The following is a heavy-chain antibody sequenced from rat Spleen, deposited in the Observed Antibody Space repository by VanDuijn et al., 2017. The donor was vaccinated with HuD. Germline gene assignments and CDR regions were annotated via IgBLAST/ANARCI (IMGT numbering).Heavy chain of an antibody. J-gene: IGHJ2*01. CDR2: ISYDGSST. CDR1: GFTFSNYG. D-gene: IGHD1-12*02. Sequence: EVQLVESGGGLVQPGRSLKLSCAASGFTFSNYGMAWVRQAPTKGLEWVATISYDGSSTYYRDSVKGRFTISRDNAKSTLYLQMDSLRSEDTATYYCARRWLTMMAPFDYWGQGVMVTVSS. V-gene: IGHV5-29*01. CDR3: ARRWLTMMAPFDY.